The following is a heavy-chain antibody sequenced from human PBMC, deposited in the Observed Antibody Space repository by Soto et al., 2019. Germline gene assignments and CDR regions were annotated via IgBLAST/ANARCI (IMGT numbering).Heavy chain of an antibody. CDR1: GFSFSSYA. CDR3: AKRRGAGGHFDY. D-gene: IGHD2-15*01. CDR2: VSIGGST. V-gene: IGHV3-23*01. Sequence: GGSLRHFCAASGFSFSSYAMGWVRQGRGKGLEWVAVVSIGGSTHYADSVRVRFTISKDNSKNTLSLQMNSLTAEDTAVYFCAKRRGAGGHFDYWGQGALVTVSS. J-gene: IGHJ4*02.